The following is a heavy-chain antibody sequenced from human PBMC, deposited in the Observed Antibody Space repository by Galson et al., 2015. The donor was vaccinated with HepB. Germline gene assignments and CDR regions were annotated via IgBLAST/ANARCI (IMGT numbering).Heavy chain of an antibody. CDR1: GFTFSSYG. Sequence: SLRLSCAASGFTFSSYGMHWVRQAPGKGLEWVAVISYDGSNKYYADSVKGRFTISRDNSKNTLYLQMNSLRAEDTAVYYCAKLYYDSSGYFDYWGQGTLVTVSS. D-gene: IGHD3-22*01. J-gene: IGHJ4*02. CDR2: ISYDGSNK. V-gene: IGHV3-30*18. CDR3: AKLYYDSSGYFDY.